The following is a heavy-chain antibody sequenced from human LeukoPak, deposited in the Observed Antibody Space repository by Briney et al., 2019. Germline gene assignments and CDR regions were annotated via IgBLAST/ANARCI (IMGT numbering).Heavy chain of an antibody. CDR1: GFTFSDYY. J-gene: IGHJ4*02. CDR3: AKWDQSDLVGATFDY. D-gene: IGHD1-26*01. V-gene: IGHV3-11*01. Sequence: PGGSLRLSCAASGFTFSDYYMSWIRQAPGKGLEWVSYISSSGSTIYYADSVKGRFTISRDNSKNTLYLQMNSLRAEDTAVYYCAKWDQSDLVGATFDYWGQGTLVTVSS. CDR2: ISSSGSTI.